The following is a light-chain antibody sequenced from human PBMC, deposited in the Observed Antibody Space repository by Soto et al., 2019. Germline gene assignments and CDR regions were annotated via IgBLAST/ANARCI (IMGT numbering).Light chain of an antibody. J-gene: IGLJ2*01. CDR2: EGT. Sequence: QAVVTQPASVSGSPGQSITISCTGTSSDVGSYNLVSWYQQYPGNAPKLMISEGTKRPSGVPSRFSASKSGNTASLTISWLQAEDEADYYCCSYAGSRTFVIFGGGTQLTVL. V-gene: IGLV2-23*01. CDR1: SSDVGSYNL. CDR3: CSYAGSRTFVI.